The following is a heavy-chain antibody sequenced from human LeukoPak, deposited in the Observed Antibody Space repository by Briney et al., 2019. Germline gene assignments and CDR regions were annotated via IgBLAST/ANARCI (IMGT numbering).Heavy chain of an antibody. D-gene: IGHD5-12*01. Sequence: SQTLSLTCTVSGGSISSGDYYWSWIRQPPGKGLERIGYIYYSGSTYYNPSLKSRVTISVDTSKNQFSLKLSSVTAADTAVYYCARGLVATNIFDYWGQGTLVTVSS. V-gene: IGHV4-30-4*01. J-gene: IGHJ4*02. CDR2: IYYSGST. CDR3: ARGLVATNIFDY. CDR1: GGSISSGDYY.